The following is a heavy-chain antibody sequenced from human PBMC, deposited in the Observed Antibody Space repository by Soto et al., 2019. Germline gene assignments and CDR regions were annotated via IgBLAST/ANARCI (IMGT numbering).Heavy chain of an antibody. D-gene: IGHD6-13*01. V-gene: IGHV4-59*01. CDR2: IHYSGTT. Sequence: ASETLSLTCTVSGGSMRNYFWTWIRQPPGKGLEWIGYIHYSGTTSFFPSYNPSLRSRVTISEDTSKNQFSLKLLSVTTADTAVYFCAAGEASSRNLAPYYLDFWGQGTLVTVIL. J-gene: IGHJ4*02. CDR1: GGSMRNYF. CDR3: AAGEASSRNLAPYYLDF.